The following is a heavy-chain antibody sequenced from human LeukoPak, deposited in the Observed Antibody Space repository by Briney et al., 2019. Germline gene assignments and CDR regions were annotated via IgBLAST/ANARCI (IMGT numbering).Heavy chain of an antibody. CDR1: GFTFSSYS. D-gene: IGHD3-22*01. Sequence: GGSLRLSCAASGFTFSSYSMNWVRQAPGKGLEWVSSISSSSTYKYYADSVKGRFTISRDNAKNSLHLQMNSLRAEDTAVYYCARDPYYYESSGYFFGAFDIWGQGTMVTVSS. V-gene: IGHV3-21*01. CDR3: ARDPYYYESSGYFFGAFDI. CDR2: ISSSSTYK. J-gene: IGHJ3*02.